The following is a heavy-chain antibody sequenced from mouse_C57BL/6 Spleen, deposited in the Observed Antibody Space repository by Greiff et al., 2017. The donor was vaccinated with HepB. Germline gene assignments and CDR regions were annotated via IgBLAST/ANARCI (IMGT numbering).Heavy chain of an antibody. Sequence: EVQLVESGGGLVQPKGSLKLSCAASGFTFNTYAMHWVRRAPGKGLEWVARIRSKSSNYATYYADSVKDRFTISRDDSQSMLYLQMNNLKTEDTAMYYCVRSSTVPWYFDVWGTGTTVTVSS. CDR1: GFTFNTYA. CDR2: IRSKSSNYAT. D-gene: IGHD1-1*01. V-gene: IGHV10-3*01. CDR3: VRSSTVPWYFDV. J-gene: IGHJ1*03.